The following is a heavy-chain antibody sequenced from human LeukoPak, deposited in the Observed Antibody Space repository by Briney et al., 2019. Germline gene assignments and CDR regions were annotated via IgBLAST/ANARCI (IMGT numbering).Heavy chain of an antibody. CDR3: ARVTDEFRSDAFDI. Sequence: GGSLRLSCAASGFTFDDYGMSWVRQAPGKGLEWVSGINWNGGGTGYADSVKGRFTISRDNAKNSLYLQMNSLRAEDTALYYCARVTDEFRSDAFDIWGQGTMVTVSS. D-gene: IGHD2-21*01. J-gene: IGHJ3*02. V-gene: IGHV3-20*04. CDR1: GFTFDDYG. CDR2: INWNGGGT.